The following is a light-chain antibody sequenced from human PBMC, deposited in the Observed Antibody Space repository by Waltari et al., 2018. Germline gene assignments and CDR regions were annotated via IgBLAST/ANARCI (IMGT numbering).Light chain of an antibody. J-gene: IGKJ2*01. CDR2: WAS. Sequence: DTVMIQSPDSLAVSLGERATINCKSSQSVLYSSNNRNYLAWYQQKPGQPPRLHIYWASTRESGVPDRFSGSGSGTDFTLVISSLQAEDVGVYYCQQYASIPHTFGRGTKLEIK. CDR1: QSVLYSSNNRNY. CDR3: QQYASIPHT. V-gene: IGKV4-1*01.